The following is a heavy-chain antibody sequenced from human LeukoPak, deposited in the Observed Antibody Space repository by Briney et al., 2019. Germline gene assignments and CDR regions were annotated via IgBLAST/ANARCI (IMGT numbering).Heavy chain of an antibody. J-gene: IGHJ5*02. CDR2: IRYVGSNK. Sequence: PGGSLRLSCAASGFTFSSYGMHWVRQAPGKGLEWVAFIRYVGSNKYYADSVKGRFTISRDNSKNTLYLQMNSLRAEETAVYYCAKDQWDCSSISCYYWFDPWGQGTLVTVSS. V-gene: IGHV3-30*02. CDR1: GFTFSSYG. D-gene: IGHD2-2*01. CDR3: AKDQWDCSSISCYYWFDP.